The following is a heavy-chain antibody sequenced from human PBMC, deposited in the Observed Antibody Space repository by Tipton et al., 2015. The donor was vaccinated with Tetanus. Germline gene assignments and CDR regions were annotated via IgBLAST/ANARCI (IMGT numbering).Heavy chain of an antibody. CDR3: ARDQARGARGWNYXDY. V-gene: IGHV4-31*03. Sequence: TLSLTCTVSGGSXXXGGYYXSXXXQHXXXGLXXIGDFYYSGXTYYNPSLKSRVTISXDTSKNQFSXKLNSVTAADTAVYYCARDQARGARGWNYXDYWGXGTLVTVSS. CDR2: FYYSGXT. J-gene: IGHJ4*02. D-gene: IGHD1-26*01. CDR1: GGSXXXGGYY.